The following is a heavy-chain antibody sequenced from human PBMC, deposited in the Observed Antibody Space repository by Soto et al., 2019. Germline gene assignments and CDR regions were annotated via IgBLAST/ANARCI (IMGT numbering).Heavy chain of an antibody. V-gene: IGHV3-30-3*01. Sequence: PGGSLRLSCAASGFTFSSYAMHWVRQAPGKGLEWVAVISYDGSNKYYADSVKGRFTISRDNSKNTLYLQMNSLRAEDTAVYYYARPTDYDFWSGYSYYFDYWGQGTLVTVPS. CDR3: ARPTDYDFWSGYSYYFDY. J-gene: IGHJ4*02. CDR2: ISYDGSNK. CDR1: GFTFSSYA. D-gene: IGHD3-3*01.